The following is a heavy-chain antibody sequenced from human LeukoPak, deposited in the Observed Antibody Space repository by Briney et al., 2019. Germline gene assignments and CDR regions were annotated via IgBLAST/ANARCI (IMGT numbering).Heavy chain of an antibody. Sequence: GGSLRLSCAASGFTFSSYAMSWVRQAPGKGLEWVSVISDNGGSTYYADSVKGRFTISRDNSKNTLYLQMNSLRAEDTAVYYCAKDPFIVVVVAATDWFDPWGQGTLVTVSS. CDR2: ISDNGGST. CDR1: GFTFSSYA. J-gene: IGHJ5*02. CDR3: AKDPFIVVVVAATDWFDP. D-gene: IGHD2-15*01. V-gene: IGHV3-23*01.